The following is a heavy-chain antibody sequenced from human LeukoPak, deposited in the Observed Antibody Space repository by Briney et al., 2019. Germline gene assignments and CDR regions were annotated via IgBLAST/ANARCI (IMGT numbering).Heavy chain of an antibody. Sequence: ASVTVSCKASGYTFTGYYMHWVRQAPGQGLEWMGWINPNSGGTNYAQKFQGRVTMTRDTSISTAYMELSRLRSDDTAVYYCARDPRAYCGGDCYSLTYYFDYWGQGTLVTVSS. CDR3: ARDPRAYCGGDCYSLTYYFDY. D-gene: IGHD2-21*02. J-gene: IGHJ4*02. V-gene: IGHV1-2*02. CDR2: INPNSGGT. CDR1: GYTFTGYY.